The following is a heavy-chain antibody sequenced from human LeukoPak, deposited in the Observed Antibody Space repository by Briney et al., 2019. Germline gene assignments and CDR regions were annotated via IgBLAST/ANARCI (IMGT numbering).Heavy chain of an antibody. J-gene: IGHJ4*02. Sequence: ASVKVSCTASGYTFTSYGISWVRQAPGQGLEWIGWISTYNSNTNYAQKLQGRVTMTTDTSTTTAYMELRSLTADDTAGYYCARDPTTQTFDYWGQGTLVTVSS. D-gene: IGHD4-11*01. CDR2: ISTYNSNT. CDR1: GYTFTSYG. V-gene: IGHV1-18*01. CDR3: ARDPTTQTFDY.